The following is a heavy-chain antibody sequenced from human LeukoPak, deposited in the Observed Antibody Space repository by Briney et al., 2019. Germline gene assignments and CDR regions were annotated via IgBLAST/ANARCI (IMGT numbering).Heavy chain of an antibody. V-gene: IGHV3-23*01. CDR3: AKVPSVATTPPDY. CDR2: ISSDGST. D-gene: IGHD5-12*01. Sequence: GGSLRLSCAASGFTFSSYSMSWVRQAPGKGLEWVSAISSDGSTFYSDSVKGRFTISRDNSKNTLYLQMNSLRAENTAVYYCAKVPSVATTPPDYWGQGTLVTVSS. CDR1: GFTFSSYS. J-gene: IGHJ4*02.